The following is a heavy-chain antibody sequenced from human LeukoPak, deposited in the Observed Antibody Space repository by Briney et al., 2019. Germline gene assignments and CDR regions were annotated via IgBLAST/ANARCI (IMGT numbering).Heavy chain of an antibody. CDR3: ARVFRGSSSSGVMDV. Sequence: SETLSLTCTVSCYSISSGYYWGWIRQPPGKGLEWIGSIYHSGSTYYNPPLKSRVTISVDTYKNQFSLKLSSVTAADTAVYYCARVFRGSSSSGVMDVWGKGTTVTVSS. V-gene: IGHV4-38-2*02. CDR1: CYSISSGYY. J-gene: IGHJ6*03. D-gene: IGHD6-6*01. CDR2: IYHSGST.